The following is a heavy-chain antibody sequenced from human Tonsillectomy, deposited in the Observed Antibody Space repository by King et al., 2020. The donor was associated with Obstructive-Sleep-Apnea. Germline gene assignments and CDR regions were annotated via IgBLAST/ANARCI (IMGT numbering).Heavy chain of an antibody. Sequence: LQLQESGPGLVKPSETLSLTCTVSGGSINNYYWSWIRQPPGKGLEWIGYIYYSGGTNYNPSLKSRVTMSVDTSKNHVSLKLSSVTAADTAVYYCARDLTYYYGSGFDPWGQGTLVTVSS. V-gene: IGHV4-59*01. D-gene: IGHD3-10*01. J-gene: IGHJ5*02. CDR2: IYYSGGT. CDR1: GGSINNYY. CDR3: ARDLTYYYGSGFDP.